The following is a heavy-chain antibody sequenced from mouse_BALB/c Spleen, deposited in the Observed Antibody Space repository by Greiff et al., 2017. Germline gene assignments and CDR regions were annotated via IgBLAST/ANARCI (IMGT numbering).Heavy chain of an antibody. CDR2: IDPENGDT. J-gene: IGHJ2*01. D-gene: IGHD3-2*01. V-gene: IGHV14-4*02. Sequence: EVNVVESGAELVRSGASVKLSCTASGFNIKDYYMHWVKQRPEQGLEWIGWIDPENGDTEYAPKFQGKATMTADTSSNTAYLQLSSLTSEDTAVYYCNALDSSPYYFDYWGQGTTLTVSS. CDR3: NALDSSPYYFDY. CDR1: GFNIKDYY.